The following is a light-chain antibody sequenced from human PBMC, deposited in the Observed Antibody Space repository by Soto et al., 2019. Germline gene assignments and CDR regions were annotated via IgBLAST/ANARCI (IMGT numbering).Light chain of an antibody. CDR2: KAS. J-gene: IGKJ1*01. V-gene: IGKV1-5*03. CDR3: QQYNRCCS. CDR1: QSISSW. Sequence: DIVMTQSPSTLSASVGDRVTITCRASQSISSWLAWYKQKPGKAPKLLIYKASSLESGVPSRFSGSGSGTEFTLTISSLQPDDFATYYCQQYNRCCSVGEGTKVEI.